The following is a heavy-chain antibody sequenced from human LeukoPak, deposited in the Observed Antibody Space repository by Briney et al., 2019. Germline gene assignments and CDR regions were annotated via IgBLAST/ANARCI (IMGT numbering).Heavy chain of an antibody. CDR3: ARDSAKGSGSFDI. CDR1: GGSISSYY. Sequence: SETLSLTCTVSGGSISSYYWSWIRQPPGKGLEWIGYIYYSGSTNYNPSLKSRVTISVDTSKNQFSLKLSSVTAADTAVYYCARDSAKGSGSFDIWGQGTMVTVSS. V-gene: IGHV4-59*01. D-gene: IGHD3-10*01. J-gene: IGHJ3*02. CDR2: IYYSGST.